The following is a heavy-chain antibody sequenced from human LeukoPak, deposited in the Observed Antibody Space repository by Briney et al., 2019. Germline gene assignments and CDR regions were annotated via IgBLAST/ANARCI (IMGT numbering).Heavy chain of an antibody. Sequence: ASVKVSCKASGYXFTDYYMHWVRQAPGQGLEWMGWINPNSGGTNYAQRFQGRVTMTRDTSIRTAYMELSSLRSDDTAVYYCARAMRNSAFDIWGQGSMVTVSS. CDR2: INPNSGGT. V-gene: IGHV1-2*02. CDR1: GYXFTDYY. D-gene: IGHD1-14*01. J-gene: IGHJ3*02. CDR3: ARAMRNSAFDI.